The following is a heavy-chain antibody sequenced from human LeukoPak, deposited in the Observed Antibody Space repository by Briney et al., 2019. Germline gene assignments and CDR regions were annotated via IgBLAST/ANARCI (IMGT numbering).Heavy chain of an antibody. CDR1: GFIFSGCG. V-gene: IGHV3-30*02. D-gene: IGHD6-19*01. CDR2: IRYDGTNK. Sequence: GGSLRLSCTASGFIFSGCGMHWVRQAAGKGLEWVSFIRYDGTNKYYADSVKGRFTISRDNYKNTLDLQMNSLRAEDTAVYYCAKVGSGWYGIENWGQGTLVTVSS. CDR3: AKVGSGWYGIEN. J-gene: IGHJ4*02.